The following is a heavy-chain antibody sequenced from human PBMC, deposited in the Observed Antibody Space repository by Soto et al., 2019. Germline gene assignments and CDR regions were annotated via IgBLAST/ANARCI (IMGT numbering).Heavy chain of an antibody. V-gene: IGHV1-2*04. Sequence: ASVKVSCKASGYTFTGYYMHWVRQAPGQGLEWMGWINPNSGGTNYAQKFQGWVTMTRDTSISTAYMELSRLRSDDTAVYYCARTDPQNCDGDCYAYNGMDVWGQGTTVTAP. J-gene: IGHJ6*02. D-gene: IGHD2-21*02. CDR1: GYTFTGYY. CDR2: INPNSGGT. CDR3: ARTDPQNCDGDCYAYNGMDV.